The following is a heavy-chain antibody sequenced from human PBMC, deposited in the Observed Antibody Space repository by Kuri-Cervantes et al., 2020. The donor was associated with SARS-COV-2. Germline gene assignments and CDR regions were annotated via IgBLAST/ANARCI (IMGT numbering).Heavy chain of an antibody. J-gene: IGHJ6*02. CDR1: GFTFSSYS. V-gene: IGHV3-48*01. CDR3: ARDRSRITIFGVVTRYGMDV. Sequence: GESLKISCSASGFTFSSYSMNWVRQAPGKGLEWVSHISSSSSTIYYADSVKGRFTISRDNAKNSLYLQMNSLRAEDTAVYYCARDRSRITIFGVVTRYGMDVWGQGTTVTVSS. CDR2: ISSSSSTI. D-gene: IGHD3-3*01.